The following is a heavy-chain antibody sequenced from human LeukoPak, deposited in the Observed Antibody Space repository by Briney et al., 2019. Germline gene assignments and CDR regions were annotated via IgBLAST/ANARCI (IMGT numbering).Heavy chain of an antibody. Sequence: GGSLRLSCAASGFTFSSYAMSWVRQAPGKGLEWVSAISGSGGSTYYADSVKGRFTISRDNSKNTLYLQMNSLSAEATAVHYCAKVPYSNYVSSEYYFDYWGQGTLVTVSS. CDR2: ISGSGGST. J-gene: IGHJ4*02. V-gene: IGHV3-23*01. CDR1: GFTFSSYA. CDR3: AKVPYSNYVSSEYYFDY. D-gene: IGHD4-11*01.